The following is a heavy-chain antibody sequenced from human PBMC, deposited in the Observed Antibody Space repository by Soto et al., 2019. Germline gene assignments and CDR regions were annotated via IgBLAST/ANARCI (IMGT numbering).Heavy chain of an antibody. CDR3: ARTWGSY. D-gene: IGHD3-16*01. V-gene: IGHV3-30-3*01. CDR2: ISYDGSNK. CDR1: GFTFSSYA. Sequence: GGSLRLSCAASGFTFSSYAMHWVRQAPGKGLEWVAVISYDGSNKYYADSVKGRFTISRDNSKNTLYLQMNSLRAEDTAVYYCARTWGSYWGQGTLVTVSS. J-gene: IGHJ4*02.